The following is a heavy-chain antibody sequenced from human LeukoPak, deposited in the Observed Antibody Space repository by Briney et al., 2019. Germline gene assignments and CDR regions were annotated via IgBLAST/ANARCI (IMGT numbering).Heavy chain of an antibody. CDR3: ARDLPSGGNT. CDR1: GGSISSSSYY. CDR2: IYYSGST. J-gene: IGHJ3*02. Sequence: SETLSLTCTVSGGSISSSSYYWGWIRQPPGKGLEWIGSIYYSGSTYYNPSLKSRVTISVDTSKNQFSLKLSSVTAADTAVYYCARDLPSGGNTWGQGTMVTVSS. D-gene: IGHD4-23*01. V-gene: IGHV4-39*02.